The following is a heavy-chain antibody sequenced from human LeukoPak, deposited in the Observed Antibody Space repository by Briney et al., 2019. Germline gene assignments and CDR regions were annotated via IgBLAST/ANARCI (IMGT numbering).Heavy chain of an antibody. D-gene: IGHD4-17*01. CDR2: IIPIFGTA. J-gene: IGHJ5*02. CDR1: GGTFSSYA. V-gene: IGHV1-69*06. CDR3: ANGDYGDRDPLVGWFDP. Sequence: GASVKVSCKASGGTFSSYAISWVRQAPGQGLEWMGGIIPIFGTANYAQKFQGRVTITADKSTSTAYMELSSLRSEDTAVYYCANGDYGDRDPLVGWFDPWGQGTLVTVSS.